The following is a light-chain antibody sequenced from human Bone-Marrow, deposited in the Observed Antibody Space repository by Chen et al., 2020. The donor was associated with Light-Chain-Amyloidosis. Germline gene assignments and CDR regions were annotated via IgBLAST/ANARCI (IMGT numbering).Light chain of an antibody. V-gene: IGKV2-28*01. J-gene: IGKJ1*01. CDR1: QSLLHSNGYNY. CDR3: HQYCSTPRT. Sequence: EIVMTQSPLSLPVTPGEPASISCRSSQSLLHSNGYNYLDWYLQKPGQSPQLVIYLGSNRASGVPDRFSGSGSGTDFTLTISSLQAEDVAVYYCHQYCSTPRTFGQGTKVEIK. CDR2: LGS.